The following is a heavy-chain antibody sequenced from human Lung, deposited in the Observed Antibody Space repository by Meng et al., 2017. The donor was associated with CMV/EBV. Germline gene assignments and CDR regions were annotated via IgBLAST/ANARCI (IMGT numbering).Heavy chain of an antibody. Sequence: GESLKISCEASGFAFNSYGMDWVRQAPGKGLAWVAFIQYDGSNKYYADSVKGRFTISRDNSKNTLYVQMNSLRAEDTAVYYCAKDREQWWWGYYGMDIWGQGXTVTVSS. D-gene: IGHD2-15*01. V-gene: IGHV3-30*02. CDR2: IQYDGSNK. CDR1: GFAFNSYG. CDR3: AKDREQWWWGYYGMDI. J-gene: IGHJ6*02.